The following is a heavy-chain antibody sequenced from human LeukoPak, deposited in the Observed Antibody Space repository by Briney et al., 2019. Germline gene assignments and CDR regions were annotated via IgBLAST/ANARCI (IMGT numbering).Heavy chain of an antibody. J-gene: IGHJ6*02. V-gene: IGHV4-4*07. D-gene: IGHD6-19*01. CDR1: GGSISSYY. CDR2: IYTSGST. CDR3: ARNPVAGTLGYYYYGMDV. Sequence: SETLSLTCNVSGGSISSYYWSWIRQPAGKGLEWIGRIYTSGSTNYNPSLKSRVTMSVDTSKNQFSLKLSSVTAADTAVYYCARNPVAGTLGYYYYGMDVWGQGTTVTVSS.